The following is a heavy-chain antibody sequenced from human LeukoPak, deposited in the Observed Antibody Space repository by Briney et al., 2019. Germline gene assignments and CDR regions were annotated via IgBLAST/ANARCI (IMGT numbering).Heavy chain of an antibody. CDR1: GGSISSGSYY. V-gene: IGHV4-61*02. D-gene: IGHD4-17*01. CDR2: IYTSGIT. CDR3: ARGDFGDYSYYYYYYMDV. J-gene: IGHJ6*03. Sequence: PSETLSLXCTVSGGSISSGSYYWIWIRQPAGKGLEWIGRIYTSGITNYNPSLKSRVTISVDTSKNQFSLKLSSVTAADTAVYYCARGDFGDYSYYYYYYMDVWGKGTTVTVSS.